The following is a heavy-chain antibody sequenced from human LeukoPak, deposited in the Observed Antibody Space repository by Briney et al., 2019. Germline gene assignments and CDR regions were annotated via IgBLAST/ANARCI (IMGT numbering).Heavy chain of an antibody. CDR3: ARAGYYDSSGYEDYYYYYYMDV. CDR1: GGTFSSYA. Sequence: GASVKVSCKASGGTFSSYAISWVRQASGQGLEWMGGIIPIFGTANYAQKFQGRVTITTDESTSTAYMELSSLRSEDTAVYYCARAGYYDSSGYEDYYYYYYMDVWGKGTTVTVSS. D-gene: IGHD3-22*01. J-gene: IGHJ6*03. V-gene: IGHV1-69*05. CDR2: IIPIFGTA.